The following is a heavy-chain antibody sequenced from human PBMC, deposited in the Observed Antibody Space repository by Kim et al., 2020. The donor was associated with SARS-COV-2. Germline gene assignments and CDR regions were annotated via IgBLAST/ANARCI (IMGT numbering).Heavy chain of an antibody. Sequence: DGGNKYYADSVKGRFTISRDNSKNTLYLQMNSLRAEDTAVYYCARAHDYDYWGQGTLVTVSS. CDR3: ARAHDYDY. V-gene: IGHV3-30*01. D-gene: IGHD4-17*01. J-gene: IGHJ4*02. CDR2: DGGNK.